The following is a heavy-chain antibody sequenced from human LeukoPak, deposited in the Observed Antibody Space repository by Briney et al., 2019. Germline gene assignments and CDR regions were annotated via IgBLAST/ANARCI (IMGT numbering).Heavy chain of an antibody. Sequence: ASVKVSCKASGYTFTSYGISWVRQAPGQGLEWMGWISAYNGNTNYAQKLQGRVTITRDTSASTAYMELSSLRSEDMAVYYCARDGSYGSTFDYWGQGTLVTVSS. D-gene: IGHD5-18*01. CDR1: GYTFTSYG. J-gene: IGHJ4*02. V-gene: IGHV1-18*03. CDR3: ARDGSYGSTFDY. CDR2: ISAYNGNT.